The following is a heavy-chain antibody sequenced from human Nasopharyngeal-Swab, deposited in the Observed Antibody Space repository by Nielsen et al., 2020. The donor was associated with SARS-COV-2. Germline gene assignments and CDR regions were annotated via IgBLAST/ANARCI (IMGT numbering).Heavy chain of an antibody. CDR1: GGSISSYY. Sequence: SETLSLTCTVSGGSISSYYWSWIRQPPGKGLEWIGYIYYSGSTNYNPSLKSRVTISVDTSKNQFSLKLSSVTAADTAVYYCARAPTRSRYSSSLGAFDIWGQGTMVTVSS. CDR2: IYYSGST. V-gene: IGHV4-59*01. CDR3: ARAPTRSRYSSSLGAFDI. J-gene: IGHJ3*02. D-gene: IGHD6-13*01.